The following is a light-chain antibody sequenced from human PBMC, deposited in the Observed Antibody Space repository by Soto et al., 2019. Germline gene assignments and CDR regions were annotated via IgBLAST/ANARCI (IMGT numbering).Light chain of an antibody. CDR2: HVS. CDR1: SSDIGAYNY. J-gene: IGLJ1*01. V-gene: IGLV2-11*01. Sequence: QSVLTQPRSVSGSPGQSVTISCTGTSSDIGAYNYVSWYQQHPDKAPKLMIYHVSKRPSGVPDRFSGSKSGNAASLTISGLQAEDEADYYCCNHACTSKLFGAGIKFTVL. CDR3: CNHACTSKL.